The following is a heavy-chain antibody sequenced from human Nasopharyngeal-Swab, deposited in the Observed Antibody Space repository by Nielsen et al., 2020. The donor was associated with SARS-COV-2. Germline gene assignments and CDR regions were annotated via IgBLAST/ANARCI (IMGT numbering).Heavy chain of an antibody. CDR1: GFPFRNHY. D-gene: IGHD2-21*02. J-gene: IGHJ3*01. CDR2: VRQDAREQ. Sequence: GESLKISCAASGFPFRNHYITWVRQPPGKGLEWVAKVRQDAREQFYADSVKVRFTISRDNAKNTLSLQMNSLRREDTAVYYCARESVVTGTDDAPDLWGRGTMVTVSS. V-gene: IGHV3-7*04. CDR3: ARESVVTGTDDAPDL.